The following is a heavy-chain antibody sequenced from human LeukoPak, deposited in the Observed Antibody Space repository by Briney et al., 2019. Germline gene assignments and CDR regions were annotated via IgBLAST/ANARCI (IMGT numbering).Heavy chain of an antibody. CDR2: ISSSGTTI. V-gene: IGHV3-48*03. D-gene: IGHD3-10*01. CDR3: ARDRYGSGSYYFDY. Sequence: PGGSLRLSCVASGFTFSSYEMNWVRQAPGKGLEWVSYISSSGTTIYYADSVKGRFTISRDNAKNSLYLQMNSLRDEDTAVYYCARDRYGSGSYYFDYWGQGTLVTVSS. J-gene: IGHJ4*02. CDR1: GFTFSSYE.